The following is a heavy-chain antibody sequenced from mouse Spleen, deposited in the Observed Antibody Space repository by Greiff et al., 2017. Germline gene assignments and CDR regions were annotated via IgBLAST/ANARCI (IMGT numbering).Heavy chain of an antibody. J-gene: IGHJ3*01. V-gene: IGHV1-26*01. Sequence: EVQLQQSGPELVKPGASVKISCKASGYTFTDYYMNWVKQSHGKSLEWIGDINPNNGGTSYNQKFKGKATLTVDKSSSTAYMELRSLTSEDSAVYYCARGGILPSWFAYWGQGTLVTVSA. CDR1: GYTFTDYY. CDR2: INPNNGGT. D-gene: IGHD2-1*01. CDR3: ARGGILPSWFAY.